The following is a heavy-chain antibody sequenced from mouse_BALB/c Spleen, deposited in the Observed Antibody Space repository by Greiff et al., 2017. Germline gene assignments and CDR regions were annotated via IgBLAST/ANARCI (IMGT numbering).Heavy chain of an antibody. CDR1: GFTFSSFG. Sequence: EVQLVESGGGLVQPGGSRKLSCAASGFTFSSFGMHWVRQAPEKGLEWVAYISSGSSTIYYADTVKGRFTISRDNPKNTLFLQMTSLRSEDTAMYYCARWYGKGAMDYWGQGTTLTVSS. CDR3: ARWYGKGAMDY. J-gene: IGHJ2*01. D-gene: IGHD2-10*02. V-gene: IGHV5-17*02. CDR2: ISSGSSTI.